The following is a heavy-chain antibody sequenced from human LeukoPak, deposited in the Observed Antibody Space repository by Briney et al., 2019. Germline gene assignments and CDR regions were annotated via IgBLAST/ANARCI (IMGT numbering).Heavy chain of an antibody. D-gene: IGHD3-22*01. V-gene: IGHV4-34*01. CDR1: GGSFSGYY. Sequence: PSETLSLTCAVYGGSFSGYYWSWIRQPPGKGLEWIGEINHSGSTNYNPSLKSRVTISVDTSKNQFSLKLSSVTAADTAVYYCARDSSGPDYYYGMDVWGQGTTVTVSS. CDR3: ARDSSGPDYYYGMDV. J-gene: IGHJ6*02. CDR2: INHSGST.